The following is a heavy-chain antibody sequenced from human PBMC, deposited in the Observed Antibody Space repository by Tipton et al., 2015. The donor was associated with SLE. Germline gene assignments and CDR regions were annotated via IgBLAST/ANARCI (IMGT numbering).Heavy chain of an antibody. CDR1: GFTFSSYG. CDR2: IWYDGSNK. D-gene: IGHD3-10*01. J-gene: IGHJ5*02. Sequence: SLRLSCAASGFTFSSYGMHWVRQAPGKGLEWVAVIWYDGSNKYYADSVKGRFTISRDNSKNTLYLQMNSLRAEDTAVYYCARSLLWFGEGFDPWGQGTLVTVSS. V-gene: IGHV3-33*01. CDR3: ARSLLWFGEGFDP.